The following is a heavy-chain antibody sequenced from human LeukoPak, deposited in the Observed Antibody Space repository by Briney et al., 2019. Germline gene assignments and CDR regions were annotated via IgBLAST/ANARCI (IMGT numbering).Heavy chain of an antibody. CDR1: GGSISSSSYY. J-gene: IGHJ6*03. D-gene: IGHD2-2*02. V-gene: IGHV4-39*07. CDR3: ARDLRYCSSTSCYMGYYYYMDV. Sequence: PSETLSLTCTVSGGSISSSSYYWGWIRQPPGKGLEWIGSIYYSGSTYYNPSLKSRVTMSVDTSKNQFSLKLSSVTAADTAVYYCARDLRYCSSTSCYMGYYYYMDVWGKGTTVTVSS. CDR2: IYYSGST.